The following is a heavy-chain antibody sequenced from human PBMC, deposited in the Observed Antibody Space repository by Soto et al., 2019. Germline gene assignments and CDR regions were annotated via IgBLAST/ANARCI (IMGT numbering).Heavy chain of an antibody. J-gene: IGHJ4*02. D-gene: IGHD3-10*01. CDR1: GDSVSSSRAA. V-gene: IGHV6-1*01. Sequence: SQTLSLTCAISGDSVSSSRAAWNWIRQSPSRGLEWLGRTYYRSKWYDDYAVSVKGRISINPDTSQNQFSLHLSSVTPEDTAVYFCTSEGAASTDYGGHIDHWGPGTLVTVSS. CDR2: TYYRSKWYD. CDR3: TSEGAASTDYGGHIDH.